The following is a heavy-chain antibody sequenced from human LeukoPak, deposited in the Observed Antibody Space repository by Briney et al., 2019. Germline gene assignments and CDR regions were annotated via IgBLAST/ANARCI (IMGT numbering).Heavy chain of an antibody. J-gene: IGHJ4*02. Sequence: GGSLRLSCAASGFTFSRYAMSWVREAPGKGLEWVSAISGSGGSTYYADSVKGRSTIARANSKDTLYLQMNSLRAEDTAVYVCAKSGGGIQLWLRFYFDYWGQGTLVTVSS. D-gene: IGHD5-18*01. CDR2: ISGSGGST. CDR1: GFTFSRYA. CDR3: AKSGGGIQLWLRFYFDY. V-gene: IGHV3-23*01.